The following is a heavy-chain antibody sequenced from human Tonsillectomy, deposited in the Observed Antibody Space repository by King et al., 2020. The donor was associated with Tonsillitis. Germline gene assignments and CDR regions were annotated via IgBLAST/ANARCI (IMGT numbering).Heavy chain of an antibody. CDR2: IYYSGST. CDR3: VTTHLVRYWYFDL. Sequence: QLQESGPGLVKPSETLSLTCTVSGGSISSSSYYWGWIRQPPGKGLEWIGSIYYSGSTYYTPSLKSRVTISVDPSKNQFSLKLSSVTAADTAVYYWVTTHLVRYWYFDLWGRGTLVTVSS. V-gene: IGHV4-39*07. CDR1: GGSISSSSYY. D-gene: IGHD6-6*01. J-gene: IGHJ2*01.